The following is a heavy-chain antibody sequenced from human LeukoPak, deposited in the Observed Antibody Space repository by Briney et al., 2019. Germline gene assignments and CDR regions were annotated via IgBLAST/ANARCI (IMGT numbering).Heavy chain of an antibody. V-gene: IGHV3-7*05. CDR3: ARWSHVSGRWFLDN. Sequence: GGSLRLSCEASGFRLDNYWMTWVCQAPGKGLEWVADINEDGSKIYSLDSVKGRFTISRDNAKNSLSLQLNTLRAEDTAVYYCARWSHVSGRWFLDNWGRGTLVSVSS. D-gene: IGHD3-10*01. CDR1: GFRLDNYW. J-gene: IGHJ4*02. CDR2: INEDGSKI.